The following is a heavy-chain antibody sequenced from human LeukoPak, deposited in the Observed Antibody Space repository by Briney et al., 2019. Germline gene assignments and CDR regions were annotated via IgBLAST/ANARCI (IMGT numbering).Heavy chain of an antibody. CDR2: IRSSGDST. CDR3: ARGVYSSGWYWGNWFDP. CDR1: GFTFSSYG. V-gene: IGHV3-23*01. J-gene: IGHJ5*02. D-gene: IGHD6-19*01. Sequence: GGTLRLSCAASGFTFSSYGMSWVRQAPGKGLEWVSGIRSSGDSTYYADSVKGRFTISRDNAKNSLYLQMNSLRAEDTAVYYCARGVYSSGWYWGNWFDPWGQGTLVTVSS.